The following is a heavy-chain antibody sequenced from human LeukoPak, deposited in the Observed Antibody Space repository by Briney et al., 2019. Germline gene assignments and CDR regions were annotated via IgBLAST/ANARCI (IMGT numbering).Heavy chain of an antibody. D-gene: IGHD3-3*01. CDR1: GFTFTTYS. CDR3: ARRVGYDFWSGSDQYMDV. V-gene: IGHV3-21*01. Sequence: GGSLRLSCAASGFTFTTYSMNWVRQAPGKGLEWVSSITSGSTYIYYADSVKGRFTISRDNAQNSLYLQMNSLRAEDTAVYYCARRVGYDFWSGSDQYMDVWGKGITVTVSS. J-gene: IGHJ6*03. CDR2: ITSGSTYI.